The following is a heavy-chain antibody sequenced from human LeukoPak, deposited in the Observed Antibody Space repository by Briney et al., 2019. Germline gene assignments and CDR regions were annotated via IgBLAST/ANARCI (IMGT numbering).Heavy chain of an antibody. CDR3: FKGLLEWFMFLSSDYYYGMDV. D-gene: IGHD3-10*01. J-gene: IGHJ6*02. CDR1: GFTFSTYA. V-gene: IGHV3-23*01. CDR2: ITGRGGNT. Sequence: GGSLRLSCAASGFTFSTYAMSWVRQAPGKGLEWVSTITGRGGNTYYADSVKGRFPISRDNSKNTLYLQMNSLRAEDTAKYYFFKGLLEWFMFLSSDYYYGMDVWGQGTTVTVSS.